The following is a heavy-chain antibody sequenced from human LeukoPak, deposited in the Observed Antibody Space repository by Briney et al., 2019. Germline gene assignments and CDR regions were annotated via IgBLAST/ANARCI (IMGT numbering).Heavy chain of an antibody. CDR1: GGSIKSHF. D-gene: IGHD3-10*01. CDR2: IFHSGST. CDR3: ARESRPYGSGSSLGFDP. J-gene: IGHJ5*02. V-gene: IGHV4-59*11. Sequence: SETLSLTCTVSGGSIKSHFWSWVRQPPGKRLEWIGYIFHSGSTNYNSSLKSRVTISVDTSKNQFSLKLNSVTAADTAVYYCARESRPYGSGSSLGFDPWGQGTLVTVSS.